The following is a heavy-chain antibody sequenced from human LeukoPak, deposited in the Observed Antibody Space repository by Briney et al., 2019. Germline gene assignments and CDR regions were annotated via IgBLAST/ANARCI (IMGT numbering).Heavy chain of an antibody. J-gene: IGHJ4*02. CDR1: GGSINSYY. V-gene: IGHV4-59*08. D-gene: IGHD3-22*01. Sequence: PETLSLTCTVSGGSINSYYRSWIRHPPGKGLEWTGYIYCTGTTDYNPSLKSRITMSIDTSEKHFSLKLSSVTAADTAVYYCARRAGDTSGYYPVWGQGILVTVSS. CDR2: IYCTGTT. CDR3: ARRAGDTSGYYPV.